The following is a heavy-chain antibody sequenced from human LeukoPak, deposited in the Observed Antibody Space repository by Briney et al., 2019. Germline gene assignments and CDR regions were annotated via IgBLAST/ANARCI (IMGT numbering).Heavy chain of an antibody. D-gene: IGHD3-22*01. Sequence: GGSLRLSCAASGFTFDDYGMSWVRQAPGKGLECVSGINWNGGSTGYADSVKGRFTISRDNAKNSLYLQMNGLRAEDTALYYCARARYYDSSGYYSPPGYWGQGTLVTVSS. CDR1: GFTFDDYG. V-gene: IGHV3-20*04. CDR3: ARARYYDSSGYYSPPGY. J-gene: IGHJ4*02. CDR2: INWNGGST.